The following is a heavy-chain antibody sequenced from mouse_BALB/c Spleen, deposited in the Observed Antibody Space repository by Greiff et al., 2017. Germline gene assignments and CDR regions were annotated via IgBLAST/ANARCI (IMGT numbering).Heavy chain of an antibody. CDR3: ARFDGSTPYYFDY. V-gene: IGHV3-2*02. D-gene: IGHD1-1*01. Sequence: VQLKESGPGLVKPSQSLSLTCTVTGYSITSDYAWNWIRQFPGNKLEWMGYISYSGSTSYNPSLKSRISITRDTSKNQFFLQLNSVTTEDTATYYCARFDGSTPYYFDYWGQGTTLTVSS. CDR1: GYSITSDYA. J-gene: IGHJ2*01. CDR2: ISYSGST.